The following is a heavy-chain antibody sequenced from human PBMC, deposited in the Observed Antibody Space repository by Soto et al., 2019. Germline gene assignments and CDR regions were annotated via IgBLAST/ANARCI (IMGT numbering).Heavy chain of an antibody. J-gene: IGHJ3*02. V-gene: IGHV4-31*03. CDR3: ARFYMVRGVMGAFDI. CDR2: IYYSGST. Sequence: TCTVSGGSNSSGGYYWSWIRQHPGKGLEWIGYIYYSGSTYYNPSLKSRVTISVDTSKNQFPLKLSSVTAADTAVYYCARFYMVRGVMGAFDIWGQGTMVTVSS. CDR1: GGSNSSGGYY. D-gene: IGHD3-10*01.